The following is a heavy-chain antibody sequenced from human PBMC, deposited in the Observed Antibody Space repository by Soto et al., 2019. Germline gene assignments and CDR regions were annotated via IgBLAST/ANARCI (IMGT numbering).Heavy chain of an antibody. V-gene: IGHV1-8*01. CDR3: ARVRTLYDSSGYSP. J-gene: IGHJ5*02. CDR2: MNPNSGNT. Sequence: ASVKISCKASGCTFTSYDINWVGQAAGQGLEWMGWMNPNSGNTGYAQKFQGRVTMTRNTSISTAYMELSSLRSEDTAVYYCARVRTLYDSSGYSPWGQGTLVTVSS. D-gene: IGHD3-22*01. CDR1: GCTFTSYD.